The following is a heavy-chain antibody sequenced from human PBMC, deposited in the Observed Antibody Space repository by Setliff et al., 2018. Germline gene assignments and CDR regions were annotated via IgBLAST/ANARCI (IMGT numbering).Heavy chain of an antibody. CDR3: AKTWIRGVRPAYFDH. D-gene: IGHD3-10*01. Sequence: LRLSCAASGFTFSSFWMSWVRQAPGKGLEWVANIKQDGSDKYYVDSVKDRFTISRDNAKNSLYLQMNSLRAEDTAVYYCAKTWIRGVRPAYFDHWGQGALVTVSS. J-gene: IGHJ4*02. CDR1: GFTFSSFW. CDR2: IKQDGSDK. V-gene: IGHV3-7*01.